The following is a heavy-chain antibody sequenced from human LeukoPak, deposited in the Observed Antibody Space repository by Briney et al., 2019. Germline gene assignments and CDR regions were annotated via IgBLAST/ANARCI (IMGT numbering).Heavy chain of an antibody. CDR2: IWYDGSNK. V-gene: IGHV3-33*01. CDR1: GFTFSSYG. J-gene: IGHJ4*02. D-gene: IGHD2-2*01. CDR3: ARGKGIVVVPAAPEFDY. Sequence: GGSLRLSCAASGFTFSSYGMHWVRQAPGKGLEWVAVIWYDGSNKYYADSVKGRFTISRDNSKNTLYLQMNSLRAEDTAVYYCARGKGIVVVPAAPEFDYWGQGTLVTVSS.